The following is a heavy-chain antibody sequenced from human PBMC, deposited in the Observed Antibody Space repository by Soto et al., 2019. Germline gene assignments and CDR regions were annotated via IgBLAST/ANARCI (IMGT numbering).Heavy chain of an antibody. CDR2: ISYDGSNK. Sequence: QVQLVESGGGVVQPGRSLRLSCAASGFTFSSYGMHWVRQAPGKGLEWVAVISYDGSNKYYADSVKGRFTISRDNSKNTLYLQMNSLRAEDTAVYYCAKSSSIVVVPAAISAFDFWGQGTMVTVSS. D-gene: IGHD2-2*01. CDR1: GFTFSSYG. V-gene: IGHV3-30*18. J-gene: IGHJ3*01. CDR3: AKSSSIVVVPAAISAFDF.